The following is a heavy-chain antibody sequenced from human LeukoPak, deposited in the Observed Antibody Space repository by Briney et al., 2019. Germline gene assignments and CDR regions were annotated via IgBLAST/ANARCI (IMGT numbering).Heavy chain of an antibody. CDR3: ATGRTTVTTVDY. CDR2: FDPEDGET. Sequence: ASVKVSCKVSGYTLTELSMHWVRQAPGKGLEWMGGFDPEDGETIYAQKFQGRVTMTEDTSTDTAYMELSSLRSEDTAVYYCATGRTTVTTVDYWGQGTLVTVSS. CDR1: GYTLTELS. J-gene: IGHJ4*02. D-gene: IGHD4-11*01. V-gene: IGHV1-24*01.